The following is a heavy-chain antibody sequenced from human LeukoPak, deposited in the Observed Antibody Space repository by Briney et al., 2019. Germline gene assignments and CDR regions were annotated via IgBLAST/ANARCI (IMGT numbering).Heavy chain of an antibody. CDR2: IYTSGST. D-gene: IGHD6-19*01. V-gene: IGHV4-4*07. CDR3: ARQVVAVAGTGYFDY. J-gene: IGHJ4*02. Sequence: SETLSLTCTVSGGSISSYYWSWIRQPAGKGLEWIGRIYTSGSTNYNPSLKSRVTMSVDTSKNQFSLKLISVTAADTAVYFCARQVVAVAGTGYFDYWSQGTLVTVSS. CDR1: GGSISSYY.